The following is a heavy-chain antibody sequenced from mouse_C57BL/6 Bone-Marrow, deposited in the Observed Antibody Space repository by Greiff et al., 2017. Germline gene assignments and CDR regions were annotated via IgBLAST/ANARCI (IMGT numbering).Heavy chain of an antibody. V-gene: IGHV1-55*01. J-gene: IGHJ3*01. CDR1: GYTFTSYW. CDR2: IYPGSGST. Sequence: VKLQQPGAELVKPGASVKMSCKASGYTFTSYWITWVKQRPGQGLEWIGDIYPGSGSTNYNEKFKSKATLTVDTSSSTAYMQLSSLTSEDSAVYYCARADYCGSSPWFAYWGQGTLVTVSA. D-gene: IGHD1-1*01. CDR3: ARADYCGSSPWFAY.